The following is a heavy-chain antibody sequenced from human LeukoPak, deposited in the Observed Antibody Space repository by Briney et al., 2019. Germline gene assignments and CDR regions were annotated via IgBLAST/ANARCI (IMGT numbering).Heavy chain of an antibody. Sequence: GASVTVSFKASGYTFTDYYMHWVRQAPGQGREWMGWINPNSGGTNYAQKFQGRVTMTRDTSISTAYMALSRLRSDDTAVYYCAAGIVVAGTGAFDIWGQGTMVTVSS. D-gene: IGHD6-19*01. V-gene: IGHV1-2*02. CDR1: GYTFTDYY. CDR2: INPNSGGT. J-gene: IGHJ3*02. CDR3: AAGIVVAGTGAFDI.